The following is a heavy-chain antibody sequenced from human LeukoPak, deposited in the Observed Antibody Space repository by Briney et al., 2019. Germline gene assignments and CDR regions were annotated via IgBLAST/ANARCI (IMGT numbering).Heavy chain of an antibody. CDR3: TSRPSRGRFDP. CDR2: IYDSEST. D-gene: IGHD3-10*01. V-gene: IGHV4-39*01. Sequence: SEPLSLTCTVSGASSSSSSDQWPWLRQPPGKGLECIGTIYDSESTYYHPSLEILFTLSVYTSMNQLSLNLSSLTAAVTAVYYSTSRPSRGRFDPWGQGTLVTVSS. J-gene: IGHJ5*02. CDR1: GASSSSSSDQ.